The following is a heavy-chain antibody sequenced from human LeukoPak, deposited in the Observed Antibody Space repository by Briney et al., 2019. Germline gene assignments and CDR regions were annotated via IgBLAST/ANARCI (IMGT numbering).Heavy chain of an antibody. CDR2: IYYSGST. CDR1: GGSLSSFY. Sequence: SETLSLTCTVSGGSLSSFYWGWIRQPPGKGLEWIGGIYYSGSTNYNPSLRSRVTISVDTSKNQFSLKLSYVTAADTAVYYCARVSITMVRGVKVLSYYFEYWGQGTLVTVSS. J-gene: IGHJ4*02. D-gene: IGHD3-10*01. V-gene: IGHV4-59*08. CDR3: ARVSITMVRGVKVLSYYFEY.